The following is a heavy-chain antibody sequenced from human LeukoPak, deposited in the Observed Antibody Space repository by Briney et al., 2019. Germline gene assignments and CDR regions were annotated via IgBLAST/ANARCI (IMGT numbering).Heavy chain of an antibody. CDR1: GDSLSSNSAA. Sequence: SQTLSLTCAISGDSLSSNSAAWNWIRQSPSRGLEWLGRTYYRSKRHYDYAVAVKSRISINPDTSKNQFSLQLSSVTPEDTAVYCCARDPVGGSTIFDYGGQGTLVSVSS. J-gene: IGHJ4*02. D-gene: IGHD1-26*01. CDR2: TYYRSKRHY. CDR3: ARDPVGGSTIFDY. V-gene: IGHV6-1*01.